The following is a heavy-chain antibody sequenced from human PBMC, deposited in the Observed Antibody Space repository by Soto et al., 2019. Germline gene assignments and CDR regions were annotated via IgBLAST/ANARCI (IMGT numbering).Heavy chain of an antibody. V-gene: IGHV2-5*02. Sequence: QITLKESGPTLVKPTQTLTLTCTFSGFSLSAGGVGVGWIRQPPGKALECLAVIYWDDGKRYRPSLKSRLTITKHTSKNQVVLTMTNMDPMDTATYSCAHRGPTESLFDFWGQGTLVTVSS. CDR2: IYWDDGK. D-gene: IGHD4-17*01. CDR3: AHRGPTESLFDF. J-gene: IGHJ4*02. CDR1: GFSLSAGGVG.